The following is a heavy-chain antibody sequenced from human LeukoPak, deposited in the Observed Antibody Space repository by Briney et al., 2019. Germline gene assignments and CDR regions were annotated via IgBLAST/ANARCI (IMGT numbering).Heavy chain of an antibody. CDR1: GFTFSSYA. Sequence: GGSLRLSCAASGFTFSSYAMSWVRQAPGKGLEWVSAISGSGGTTYYADSVKGRFTISRDNSKNTLYLQMNSLRAEDTAVYYCAKDPNWDDFYDWGQGTLVTVSS. J-gene: IGHJ4*02. V-gene: IGHV3-23*01. CDR2: ISGSGGTT. CDR3: AKDPNWDDFYD. D-gene: IGHD1-1*01.